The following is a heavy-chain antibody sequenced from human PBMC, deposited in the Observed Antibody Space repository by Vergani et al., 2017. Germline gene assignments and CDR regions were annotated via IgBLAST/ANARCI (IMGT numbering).Heavy chain of an antibody. CDR3: ARARGEGDAFDI. CDR2: IYHSGST. CDR1: GYSISSGYY. Sequence: QVQLQESGPGLVKPSGTLSLTCAVSGYSISSGYYWGWIRQPPGKGLEWIGSIYHSGSTYYNPSLKSLVTISVDTSKNQFSRKLSSVTAADTAVDYCARARGEGDAFDIWGQGTMVTVSS. V-gene: IGHV4-38-2*01. J-gene: IGHJ3*02.